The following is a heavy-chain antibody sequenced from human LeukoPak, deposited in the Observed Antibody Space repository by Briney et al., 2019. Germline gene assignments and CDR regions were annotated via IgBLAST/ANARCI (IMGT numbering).Heavy chain of an antibody. D-gene: IGHD3-16*01. V-gene: IGHV3-53*01. Sequence: PGGSLRLSCAASGFTVSSNYMSWVRQAPGKGLEWVSLIHSAGTTYYADSVKGRFTISGDNSKNTLYLQMHSLRPEDTAVYYCARDRGGDAFDIWGQGTMVTVSS. J-gene: IGHJ3*02. CDR3: ARDRGGDAFDI. CDR2: IHSAGTT. CDR1: GFTVSSNY.